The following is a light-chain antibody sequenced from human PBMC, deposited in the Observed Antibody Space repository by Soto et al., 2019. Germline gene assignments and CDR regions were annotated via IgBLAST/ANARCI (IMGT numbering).Light chain of an antibody. V-gene: IGKV3-11*01. CDR3: QQRSNWPRT. J-gene: IGKJ2*01. CDR1: QSVSSY. CDR2: DAS. Sequence: EIVLTQSPATLSLSPGERATLSCRASQSVSSYLAWYQQKPGQAPRLLIYDASNRATGIPARFSGSGSGTDFALTISSLEPEDFAVYDCQQRSNWPRTFGQGTKLESK.